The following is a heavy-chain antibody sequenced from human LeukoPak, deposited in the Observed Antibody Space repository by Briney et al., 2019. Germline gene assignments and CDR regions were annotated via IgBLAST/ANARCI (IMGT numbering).Heavy chain of an antibody. J-gene: IGHJ4*02. CDR1: GGSISSGSYY. D-gene: IGHD5-12*01. CDR2: IYTSGST. V-gene: IGHV4-61*02. Sequence: SQTLSLTCTVSGGSISSGSYYWSWIRQPAGKGLEWIGRIYTSGSTNYNPSLKSRVTISVDTSKNQFSLKLSSVTAADTAVYYCARSGSGYLRYYFDYWRQETLVTVSS. CDR3: ARSGSGYLRYYFDY.